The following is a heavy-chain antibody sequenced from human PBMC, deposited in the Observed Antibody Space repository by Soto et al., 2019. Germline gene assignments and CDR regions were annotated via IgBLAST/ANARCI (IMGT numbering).Heavy chain of an antibody. D-gene: IGHD6-13*01. V-gene: IGHV4-59*01. CDR2: IYYSGAT. Sequence: SETLSLTCTVSCGSIDSYYWNWIRQPPGKGLEWIGSIYYSGATNYNPSLKSRVTISVDTSKNQFSLKLSSVTTADAAVYYCVRGGSAYSSSWYDWFDPCGPGTLVTVSS. CDR1: CGSIDSYY. J-gene: IGHJ5*02. CDR3: VRGGSAYSSSWYDWFDP.